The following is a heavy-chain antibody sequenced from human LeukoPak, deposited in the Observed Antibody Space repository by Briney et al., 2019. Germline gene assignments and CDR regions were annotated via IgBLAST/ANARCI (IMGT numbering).Heavy chain of an antibody. Sequence: PGGSLRLSCAASGFTFSSYEMNWVRQAPGKGLEWVSYISSSGSTIYYADSVKGRFTISRDNAKNSLYLQMNSLRAEDTAVYYCARAVRYASGSYPQDAFDIWGQGTMVTVSS. CDR3: ARAVRYASGSYPQDAFDI. V-gene: IGHV3-48*03. CDR2: ISSSGSTI. D-gene: IGHD3-10*01. J-gene: IGHJ3*02. CDR1: GFTFSSYE.